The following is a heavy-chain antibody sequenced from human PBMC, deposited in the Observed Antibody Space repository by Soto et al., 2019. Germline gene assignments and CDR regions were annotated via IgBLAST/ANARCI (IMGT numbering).Heavy chain of an antibody. J-gene: IGHJ6*01. CDR3: ARDTHSNSSGYYYYYYYGLDV. CDR2: IFYSGSS. Sequence: PSENLSVTCSFSVGSISSGDYCWSWIRQPPGKGLESIGNIFYSGSSYFNPSLKSRVTMSVDTSKNQFSLKLSSVTAADTAVYYCARDTHSNSSGYYYYYYYGLDVWGQGTTVTVSS. V-gene: IGHV4-30-4*01. CDR1: VGSISSGDYC. D-gene: IGHD3-22*01.